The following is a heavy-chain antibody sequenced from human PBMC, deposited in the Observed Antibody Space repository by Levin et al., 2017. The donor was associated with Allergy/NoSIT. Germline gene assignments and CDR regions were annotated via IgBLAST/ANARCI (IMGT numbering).Heavy chain of an antibody. CDR1: GFTVSSNY. J-gene: IGHJ3*02. D-gene: IGHD3-9*01. Sequence: GESLKISCAASGFTVSSNYMSWVRQAPGKGLEWVSVIYSGGSTYYADSVKGRFTISRDNSKNTLYLQMNSLRAEDTAVYYCARGHLSYDILTGYYGGGAFDIWGQGTMVTVSS. V-gene: IGHV3-53*01. CDR2: IYSGGST. CDR3: ARGHLSYDILTGYYGGGAFDI.